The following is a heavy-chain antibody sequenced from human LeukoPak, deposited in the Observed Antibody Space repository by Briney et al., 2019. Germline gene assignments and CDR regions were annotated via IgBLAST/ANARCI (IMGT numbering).Heavy chain of an antibody. CDR3: ARETSLAGFASGLGFNY. Sequence: ASETLSLTCTVSGGSISSYYWSWIRQPPGKGLEWIGYIFYSGSTNYNPSLKSRVTISVDTSKNQFSLTLSSVTAADTAVYYCARETSLAGFASGLGFNYWGQGILVTVSS. V-gene: IGHV4-59*01. D-gene: IGHD6-19*01. CDR2: IFYSGST. J-gene: IGHJ4*02. CDR1: GGSISSYY.